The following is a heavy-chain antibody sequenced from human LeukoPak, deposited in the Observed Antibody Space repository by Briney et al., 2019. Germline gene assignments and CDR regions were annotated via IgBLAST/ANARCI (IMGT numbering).Heavy chain of an antibody. Sequence: GESLKISCKGSGYRFDDYGMSWVRQAPGKGLEGVSGINWNGGSTGYADSVKGRFTISRDNAKNSLYLQMNSLRAEDTALYYCARRDRYNWNDLDYWGQGTLVTVSS. CDR1: GYRFDDYG. D-gene: IGHD1-20*01. J-gene: IGHJ4*02. CDR2: INWNGGST. V-gene: IGHV3-20*04. CDR3: ARRDRYNWNDLDY.